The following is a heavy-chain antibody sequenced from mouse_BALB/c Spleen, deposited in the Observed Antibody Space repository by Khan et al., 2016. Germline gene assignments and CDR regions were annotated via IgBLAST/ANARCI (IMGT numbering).Heavy chain of an antibody. CDR3: TRLYSDPYVMDY. J-gene: IGHJ4*01. Sequence: EVELVESGGDLVKPGGSLKLSCTASGFTFSTYDMSWIRQIPDQRLEWVATISGGGSYTYYPDSVKGRFTISRDNARTTLYLQLSSLKSEDTAMYYCTRLYSDPYVMDYWGQGTSVTVSS. D-gene: IGHD2-1*01. CDR1: GFTFSTYD. CDR2: ISGGGSYT. V-gene: IGHV5-6*01.